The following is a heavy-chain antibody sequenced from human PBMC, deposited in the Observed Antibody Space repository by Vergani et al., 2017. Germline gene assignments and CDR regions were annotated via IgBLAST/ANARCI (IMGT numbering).Heavy chain of an antibody. CDR3: ARSRIYYGAGSPDY. V-gene: IGHV4-59*02. CDR2: VSFRGDT. CDR1: GASVNSYH. D-gene: IGHD3-10*01. J-gene: IGHJ4*02. Sequence: QVKLQESGPGLVKPSETLSLTCTVSGASVNSYHWSWIRQPPGKGLEWVGYVSFRGDTLYDPSVKGRMTMSLNTSSNQFYLYLTSVTDADTAVYYCARSRIYYGAGSPDYWGQGTLVTVSS.